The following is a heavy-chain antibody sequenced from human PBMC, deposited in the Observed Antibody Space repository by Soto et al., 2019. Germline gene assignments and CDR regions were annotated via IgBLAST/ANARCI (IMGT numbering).Heavy chain of an antibody. D-gene: IGHD3-10*01. Sequence: QITLKESGPTLVKPTQTLTLTCSFSGFSFTTTTVGVGWVRQPPGKALEWLALIYSNDDKRYSPSLKNRLTITKDTSKNQVVLTMTDMDPEDTGTYYCAPKNVYSYGSYFFDFWGQGTLVTVSS. V-gene: IGHV2-5*01. CDR2: IYSNDDK. CDR3: APKNVYSYGSYFFDF. CDR1: GFSFTTTTVG. J-gene: IGHJ4*02.